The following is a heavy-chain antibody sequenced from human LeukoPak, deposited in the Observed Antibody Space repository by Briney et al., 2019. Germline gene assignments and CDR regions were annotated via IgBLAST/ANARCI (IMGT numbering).Heavy chain of an antibody. V-gene: IGHV1-2*02. Sequence: VASVKVSCKASGYTFTGYFIYWVRQAPGQGLEWMGWINPNSGGTNYAQKFQGRVIMTRDTSISTAYMELGRLRSDDTAVYYCVRRGLVGVTDAFDMWGQGTMVTASS. CDR2: INPNSGGT. CDR3: VRRGLVGVTDAFDM. CDR1: GYTFTGYF. J-gene: IGHJ3*02. D-gene: IGHD1-26*01.